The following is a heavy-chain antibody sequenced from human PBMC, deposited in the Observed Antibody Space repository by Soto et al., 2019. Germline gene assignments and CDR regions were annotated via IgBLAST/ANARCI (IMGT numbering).Heavy chain of an antibody. Sequence: ASVKVSCKASGYTFTSYGISWVRQAPGQGLEWMGWISAYNGNTNYAQKLQGRVTMTTDTSTSTAYMELRSLRSDDTAVYYCARGGRVLEWSSRRGGMDVWGQGPKVTVSS. D-gene: IGHD3-3*01. CDR3: ARGGRVLEWSSRRGGMDV. J-gene: IGHJ6*02. V-gene: IGHV1-18*04. CDR1: GYTFTSYG. CDR2: ISAYNGNT.